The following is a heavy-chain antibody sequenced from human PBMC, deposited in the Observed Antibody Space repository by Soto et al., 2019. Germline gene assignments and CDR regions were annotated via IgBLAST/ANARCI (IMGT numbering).Heavy chain of an antibody. Sequence: QVQLVQSGAEVKKPGSSVKVSCKASGGTFSSYTISWVRQAPGQGLEWMGRIIPILGIANYAQKFQGRVTITADKSTSTAYMELSSLRSEDTAVYYCARDRGIAAAGYYYYGMDVWGQGTTVTVSS. D-gene: IGHD6-13*01. CDR1: GGTFSSYT. J-gene: IGHJ6*02. CDR2: IIPILGIA. V-gene: IGHV1-69*08. CDR3: ARDRGIAAAGYYYYGMDV.